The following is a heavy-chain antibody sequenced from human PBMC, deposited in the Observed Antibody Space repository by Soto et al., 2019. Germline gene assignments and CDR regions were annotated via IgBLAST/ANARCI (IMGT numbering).Heavy chain of an antibody. J-gene: IGHJ4*02. D-gene: IGHD3-3*01. Sequence: EVQLLESGGGLVQPEGSLRLSCAASGFTFSSHAMSWVRQAPGKGLEWVSAISYSGSNTYYTDSVKGRFTISRENSKNTLYLQMNSLRVEDTAIYYCAKRFTLFGEVKLSPDFDYWGQGTLVTVSS. V-gene: IGHV3-23*01. CDR1: GFTFSSHA. CDR2: ISYSGSNT. CDR3: AKRFTLFGEVKLSPDFDY.